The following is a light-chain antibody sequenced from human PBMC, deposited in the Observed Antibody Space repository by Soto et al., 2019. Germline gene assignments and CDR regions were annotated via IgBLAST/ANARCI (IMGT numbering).Light chain of an antibody. CDR3: QQVNSYPLT. CDR2: AAS. Sequence: DIQLTQSPSFLSASVGDRVTITCRASQGIGSYLAWYQQKPVKAPKLLIYAASTLQSGVPSRFSGSGSGTEFTLTISSLQPEDFATYSCQQVNSYPLTFGGGTKVDIK. J-gene: IGKJ4*01. V-gene: IGKV1-9*01. CDR1: QGIGSY.